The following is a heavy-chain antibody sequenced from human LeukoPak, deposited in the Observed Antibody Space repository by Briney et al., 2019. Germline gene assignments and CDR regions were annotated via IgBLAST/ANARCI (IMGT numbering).Heavy chain of an antibody. CDR3: ARRKLRYFDWSPSPFDP. V-gene: IGHV4-30-4*07. D-gene: IGHD3-9*01. Sequence: PSETLSLTCAVSGGSISSGGYSWSWIRQPPGKGLEWIAYMYYTGNTYYNPSLKSRVTISVDTSKNQFSLKLSSVTAADTAVYYCARRKLRYFDWSPSPFDPWGQGTLVTVSS. CDR2: MYYTGNT. CDR1: GGSISSGGYS. J-gene: IGHJ5*02.